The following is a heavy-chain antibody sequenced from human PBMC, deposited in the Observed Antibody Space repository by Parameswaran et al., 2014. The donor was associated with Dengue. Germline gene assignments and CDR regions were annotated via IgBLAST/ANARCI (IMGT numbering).Heavy chain of an antibody. V-gene: IGHV3-21*01. Sequence: VRQAPGKGLEWVSSISSRSSYIYYADSVKGRFTISRDNAKNSLYLQMNSLRAEDTAVYYCARVEEGRGGIQIWESRNYGLDVWGQGTTVTVSS. CDR2: ISSRSSYI. J-gene: IGHJ6*02. D-gene: IGHD5-18*01. CDR3: ARVEEGRGGIQIWESRNYGLDV.